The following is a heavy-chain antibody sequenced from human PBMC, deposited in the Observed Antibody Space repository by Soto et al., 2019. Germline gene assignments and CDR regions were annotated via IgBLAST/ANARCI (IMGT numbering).Heavy chain of an antibody. CDR3: ARDEPGPGEFGY. Sequence: QVQLVQSGAEVKKPGASVKVSCKASGYTFTSYGISWVRQAPGQGLEWMGWISAYNGNTNYAQKLQGRVTMTTDTSTSKDYMELRNLGSGDPAVYYCARDEPGPGEFGYWGQGTLVTVSA. V-gene: IGHV1-18*01. D-gene: IGHD3-16*01. CDR1: GYTFTSYG. CDR2: ISAYNGNT. J-gene: IGHJ4*02.